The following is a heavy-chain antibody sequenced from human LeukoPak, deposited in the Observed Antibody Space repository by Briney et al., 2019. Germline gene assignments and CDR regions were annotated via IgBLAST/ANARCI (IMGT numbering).Heavy chain of an antibody. D-gene: IGHD1-26*01. CDR1: GGSISSYY. Sequence: SETLSLTCTVSGGSISSYYWSWIRQPPGKGLEWIGYIYYSGSTNYNPSLKSRVTISVDTSKNQFSLKLSSVTAADTAVYYCARVGRVGATAGAFDIWGQGTMVTVSS. J-gene: IGHJ3*02. CDR2: IYYSGST. V-gene: IGHV4-59*08. CDR3: ARVGRVGATAGAFDI.